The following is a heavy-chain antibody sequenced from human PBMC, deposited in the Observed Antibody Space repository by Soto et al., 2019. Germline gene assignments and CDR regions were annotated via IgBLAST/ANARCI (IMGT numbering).Heavy chain of an antibody. J-gene: IGHJ6*02. CDR1: GYSFTSYW. CDR2: IDPSDSYT. V-gene: IGHV5-10-1*01. D-gene: IGHD3-10*01. CDR3: ARAPHYGSGSYCASRGSYGMDV. Sequence: GESLKISCKGSGYSFTSYWISWVRQMPGKGLEWMGRIDPSDSYTNYSPSFQGHVTISADKSISTAYLQWSSLKASDTAMYYCARAPHYGSGSYCASRGSYGMDVWGQGTTVTVSS.